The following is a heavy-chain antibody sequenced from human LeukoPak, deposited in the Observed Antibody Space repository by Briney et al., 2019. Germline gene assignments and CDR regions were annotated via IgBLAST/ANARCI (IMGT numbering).Heavy chain of an antibody. Sequence: GGSLRLSCAASGFTFKFYSMNWVRQAPGKGLEWVSYISTNTTTIYYADSVKGRFTISRDNAKNSLYLQMNSLRAEDTAVYYCARGHYYYYYMDVWGKGTTVTVSS. V-gene: IGHV3-48*04. CDR2: ISTNTTTI. CDR1: GFTFKFYS. CDR3: ARGHYYYYYMDV. J-gene: IGHJ6*03.